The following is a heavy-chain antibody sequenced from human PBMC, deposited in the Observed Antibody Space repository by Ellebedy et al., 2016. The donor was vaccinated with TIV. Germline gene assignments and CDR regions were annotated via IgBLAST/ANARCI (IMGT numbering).Heavy chain of an antibody. CDR1: GFTVNTYW. Sequence: GGSLRLSCAASGFTVNTYWMHWVRQAPGKGLVWVSSINSDVSSATYADSVKGRFTISRDDAKNTLYLHMNSLRAEDTAVYYCASGFQWGQGTLATVSS. D-gene: IGHD3-10*01. V-gene: IGHV3-74*01. J-gene: IGHJ4*02. CDR2: INSDVSSA. CDR3: ASGFQ.